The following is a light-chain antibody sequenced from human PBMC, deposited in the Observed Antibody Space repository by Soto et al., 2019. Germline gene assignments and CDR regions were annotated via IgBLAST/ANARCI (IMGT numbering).Light chain of an antibody. Sequence: IQLSQSPSSLSTSVGDSVTIACRASQGISSYLAWYQQKPGKAPQLLIYAASTLQSGVPSRFSGGGSVTDFTLTISSLQPEDFVTYYCQHRKSSPFTFGPGTKVDIK. V-gene: IGKV1-9*01. CDR3: QHRKSSPFT. CDR2: AAS. CDR1: QGISSY. J-gene: IGKJ3*01.